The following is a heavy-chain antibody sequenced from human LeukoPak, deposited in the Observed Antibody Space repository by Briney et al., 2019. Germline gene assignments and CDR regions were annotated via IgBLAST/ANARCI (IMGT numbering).Heavy chain of an antibody. CDR1: GGPISSGGYY. CDR2: IYYSGST. Sequence: PSETLSLTCTVSGGPISSGGYYWSWIRQHPGKGLEWIGYIYYSGSTYYNPSLKSRVTISVDTSKNQFSLKLSSVTAADTAVYYCAVWFGESHFDYWGQGTLVTVSS. V-gene: IGHV4-31*03. D-gene: IGHD3-10*01. J-gene: IGHJ4*02. CDR3: AVWFGESHFDY.